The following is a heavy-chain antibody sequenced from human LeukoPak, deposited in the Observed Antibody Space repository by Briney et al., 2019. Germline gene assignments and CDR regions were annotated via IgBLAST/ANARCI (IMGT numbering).Heavy chain of an antibody. Sequence: GGSLRLSCAASGFTFSSYEMNWVRQAPGKGLEWVLYISSSGSTIYYADSVKGRFTISRDNAKNSLYLQMNSLRAEDTAVYYCARGYYYDSSGYYYPYYFDYWGQGTLVTVSS. D-gene: IGHD3-22*01. V-gene: IGHV3-48*03. CDR1: GFTFSSYE. CDR3: ARGYYYDSSGYYYPYYFDY. J-gene: IGHJ4*02. CDR2: ISSSGSTI.